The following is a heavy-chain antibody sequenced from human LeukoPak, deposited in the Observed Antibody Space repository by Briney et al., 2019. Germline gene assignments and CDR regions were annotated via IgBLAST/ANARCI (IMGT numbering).Heavy chain of an antibody. J-gene: IGHJ4*02. CDR1: GFTFSSYA. CDR3: STDDGYFDY. Sequence: GGTLRLSCAASGFTFSSYAMSWVRQAPGKGLEWVGRIKSNADGETTDYAAPVKGRFIILRDDSENTLYLQMNSLKTEDTAVYYCSTDDGYFDYWGQGTLV. CDR2: IKSNADGETT. V-gene: IGHV3-15*01.